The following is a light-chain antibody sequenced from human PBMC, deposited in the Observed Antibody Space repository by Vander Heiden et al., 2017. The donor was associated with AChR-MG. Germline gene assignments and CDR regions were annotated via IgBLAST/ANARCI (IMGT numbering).Light chain of an antibody. J-gene: IGKJ2*02. Sequence: IFVTHSPATLSLSPGERATLSCRASQSVSSYLAWYQQKPGQAPSLLIYDASTRATGIPARFSGSGSGTDFTLPISSLEPEDFAVYYCQQRSNWPPWTFGQGTKLEIK. V-gene: IGKV3-11*01. CDR1: QSVSSY. CDR2: DAS. CDR3: QQRSNWPPWT.